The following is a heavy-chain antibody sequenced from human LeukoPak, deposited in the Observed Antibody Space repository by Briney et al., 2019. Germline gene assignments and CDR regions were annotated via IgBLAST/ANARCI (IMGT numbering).Heavy chain of an antibody. D-gene: IGHD2-2*02. CDR2: ISAYNGDT. CDR3: ARDRCSSTSCYTFDGDY. J-gene: IGHJ4*02. V-gene: IGHV1-18*01. CDR1: GYTFTSYG. Sequence: GASVKVSCKASGYTFTSYGISWVRQAPGQGLEWMGWISAYNGDTNYAQKLQGRVTMTTDTSTSTAYMELRSLRSDDTAVYYCARDRCSSTSCYTFDGDYWGQGTLVTVSS.